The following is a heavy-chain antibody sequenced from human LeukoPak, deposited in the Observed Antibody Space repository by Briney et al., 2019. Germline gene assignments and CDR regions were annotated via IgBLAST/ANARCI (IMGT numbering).Heavy chain of an antibody. D-gene: IGHD2-15*01. CDR1: GFTFNSYG. CDR3: AKDCGGRCYSTREGPFDI. J-gene: IGHJ3*02. CDR2: ISGSGRST. Sequence: PGGSLRLSCAASGFTFNSYGMSWVRQAPGKGLEWVSGISGSGRSTYYADSVKGRFTISRDNSKNTLYLQMNTLRAEDTALYYCAKDCGGRCYSTREGPFDIWGQGTMVSVSS. V-gene: IGHV3-23*01.